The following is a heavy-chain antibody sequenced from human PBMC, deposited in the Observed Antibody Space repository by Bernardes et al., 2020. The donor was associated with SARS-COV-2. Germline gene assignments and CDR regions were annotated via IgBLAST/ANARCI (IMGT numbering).Heavy chain of an antibody. CDR2: ISSSSNTI. Sequence: GWSLRLSCAASGFTFNSYIMIWVRQAPGKGLEWISYISSSSNTIYYADSVKGRFTISRDNANNSLYLQMNSLRAEDTAMYYCARGIGDYVGFYFDYWGQGTLVTVSS. CDR3: ARGIGDYVGFYFDY. D-gene: IGHD4-17*01. J-gene: IGHJ4*02. CDR1: GFTFNSYI. V-gene: IGHV3-48*04.